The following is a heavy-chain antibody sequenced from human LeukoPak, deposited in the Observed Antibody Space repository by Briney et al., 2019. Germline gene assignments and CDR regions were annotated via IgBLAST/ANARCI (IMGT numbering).Heavy chain of an antibody. D-gene: IGHD6-6*01. J-gene: IGHJ4*02. V-gene: IGHV1-18*01. Sequence: ASVKVSCKASGYTFTSYGISWVRQAPGQGLEWMGWISAYNGNTNYAQKLQSRVTMTTDTSTSTAYMELRSLRSDDTAVYYCASSYNSPYYFDYWGQGTLVTVSS. CDR2: ISAYNGNT. CDR1: GYTFTSYG. CDR3: ASSYNSPYYFDY.